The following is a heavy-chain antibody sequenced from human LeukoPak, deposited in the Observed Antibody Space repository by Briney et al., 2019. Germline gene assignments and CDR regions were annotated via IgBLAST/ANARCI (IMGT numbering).Heavy chain of an antibody. CDR2: INSDGSST. J-gene: IGHJ4*02. CDR1: GFTFSSYW. Sequence: GGSLRLSCASSGFTFSSYWMHWVRQAPGKGLVWVSRINSDGSSTSYADSVKGRFTISRDNAKNTLYLQMNSLRTEDTAVYYCARGAGIWLGDYWGQGTLVTVSS. CDR3: ARGAGIWLGDY. D-gene: IGHD3-10*01. V-gene: IGHV3-74*01.